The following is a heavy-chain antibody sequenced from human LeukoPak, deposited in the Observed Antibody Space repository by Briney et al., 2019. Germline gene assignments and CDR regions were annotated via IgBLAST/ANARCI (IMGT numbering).Heavy chain of an antibody. J-gene: IGHJ4*02. D-gene: IGHD3-10*01. CDR3: IRDPYGPDC. CDR2: INTDGSST. V-gene: IGHV3-74*01. Sequence: GGSLRLSCAASGFTFSSYWMHWVRQTPGKGLLWVSRINTDGSSTIYADSVKGRFTISRDNAKNTLYLQMNSLRVEDTAVYYCIRDPYGPDCWGQGTLVTVSS. CDR1: GFTFSSYW.